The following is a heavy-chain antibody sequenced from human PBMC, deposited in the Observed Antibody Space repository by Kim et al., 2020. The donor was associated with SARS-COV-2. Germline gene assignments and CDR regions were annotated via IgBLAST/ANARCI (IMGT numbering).Heavy chain of an antibody. D-gene: IGHD2-2*01. Sequence: GGSLRLSCAASGFTFSSYGMHWVRQAPGKGLEWVAVIWYDGSNKNYADSVKGRFTISRDNSKNTLSLEMNSLRAEDTAVYYCARAYLLPDYYYYYYMDLWRRGTAVSVS. CDR2: IWYDGSNK. V-gene: IGHV3-33*01. J-gene: IGHJ6*03. CDR1: GFTFSSYG. CDR3: ARAYLLPDYYYYYYMDL.